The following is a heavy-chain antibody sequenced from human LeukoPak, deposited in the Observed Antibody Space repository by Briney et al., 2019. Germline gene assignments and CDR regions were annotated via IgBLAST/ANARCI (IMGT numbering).Heavy chain of an antibody. CDR3: AKELYYYDSSGSLDY. V-gene: IGHV3-23*01. CDR2: ISGSSGNT. J-gene: IGHJ4*02. Sequence: GGSLRLSCAASGFTFNSYAMSWVRQAPGKGLEWVSAISGSSGNTYYADSVKGRFTISRDNSKNTLYLQMNNLRAEDTAVYYCAKELYYYDSSGSLDYWGQGTLVTVSS. CDR1: GFTFNSYA. D-gene: IGHD3-22*01.